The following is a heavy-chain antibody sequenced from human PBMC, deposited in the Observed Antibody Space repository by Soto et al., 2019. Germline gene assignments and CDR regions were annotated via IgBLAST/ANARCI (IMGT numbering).Heavy chain of an antibody. CDR3: ARGGALLWFGEFLDY. CDR1: GGSFSGYY. D-gene: IGHD3-10*01. V-gene: IGHV4-34*01. CDR2: INHSGST. J-gene: IGHJ4*02. Sequence: SETLSLTCAVYGGSFSGYYWSWIRQPPGKGLEWIGEINHSGSTNYNPSLKSRVTISVDTSKNQFSQNLSSVTAADTAVYYCARGGALLWFGEFLDYWGQGTLVTVSS.